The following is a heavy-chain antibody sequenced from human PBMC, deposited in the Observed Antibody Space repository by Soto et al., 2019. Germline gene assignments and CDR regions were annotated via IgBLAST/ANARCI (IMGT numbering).Heavy chain of an antibody. CDR3: ARVPDY. D-gene: IGHD2-2*01. CDR2: MYHSGST. V-gene: IGHV4-59*12. CDR1: GGSISSYY. Sequence: SETLSLTCTVSGGSISSYYWSWIRQPPGKGLEWIGYMYHSGSTNYNPSLKSRVTISIDRSKNQFSLKLNSVTAADTAVYYCARVPDYWGQGILVTVSS. J-gene: IGHJ4*02.